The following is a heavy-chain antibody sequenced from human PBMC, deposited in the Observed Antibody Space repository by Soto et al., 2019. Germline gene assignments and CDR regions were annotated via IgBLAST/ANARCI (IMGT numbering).Heavy chain of an antibody. D-gene: IGHD3-10*01. Sequence: GGSLRLSCAASGFTFSSYGMHWVRQAPGKGLEWVAVISYDGSNKYYADSVKGRFTISRDNSKNTLYLQMNSLRAEDTAVYYCAKGPLWFGELLISGAFDIWGQGTMVTVSS. J-gene: IGHJ3*02. CDR2: ISYDGSNK. CDR1: GFTFSSYG. CDR3: AKGPLWFGELLISGAFDI. V-gene: IGHV3-30*18.